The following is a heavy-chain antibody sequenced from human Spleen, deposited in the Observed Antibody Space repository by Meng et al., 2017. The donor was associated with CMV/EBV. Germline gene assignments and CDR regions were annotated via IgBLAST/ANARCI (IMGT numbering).Heavy chain of an antibody. J-gene: IGHJ5*02. Sequence: SETLSLTCAVYGGSFSGYYWSWIRQPPGKGLEWIGEINHSGSTNYNPSLKSRVTISVDTSNNQFSLKLNSVTAADTAVYYCASNFGAPDWFDPWGQGTLVTVSS. CDR3: ASNFGAPDWFDP. D-gene: IGHD3-10*01. CDR2: INHSGST. CDR1: GGSFSGYY. V-gene: IGHV4-34*01.